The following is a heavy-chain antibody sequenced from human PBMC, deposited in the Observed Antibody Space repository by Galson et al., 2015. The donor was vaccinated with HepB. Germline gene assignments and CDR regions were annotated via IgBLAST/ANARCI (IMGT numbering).Heavy chain of an antibody. Sequence: SVKVSCKASGYTFTSYDINWVRQATGQGLEWMGWMNPNSGNTGYAQKFQGRVTMTRNTSISTAYMELSSLRSEDTAVYYCARVGYCSGGSCYRRSRPLNDWGQGTLVTVSS. V-gene: IGHV1-8*01. CDR1: GYTFTSYD. J-gene: IGHJ4*02. D-gene: IGHD2-15*01. CDR3: ARVGYCSGGSCYRRSRPLND. CDR2: MNPNSGNT.